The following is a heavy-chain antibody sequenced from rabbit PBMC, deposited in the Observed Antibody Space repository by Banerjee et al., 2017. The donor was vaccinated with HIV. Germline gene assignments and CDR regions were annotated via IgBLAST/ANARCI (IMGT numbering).Heavy chain of an antibody. D-gene: IGHD4-1*01. Sequence: QSLEESGGGLVQPEGSLTLTCKASGFDFSSTYYMCWVRQAPGKGLEWIGCIGGGSTGSTYYASWAKGRFTISKTSSITVTLQMTSLTAADTATYFCARDLAGVIGWNFNLWGPGTLVTVS. V-gene: IGHV1S40*01. J-gene: IGHJ4*01. CDR1: GFDFSSTYY. CDR3: ARDLAGVIGWNFNL. CDR2: IGGGSTGST.